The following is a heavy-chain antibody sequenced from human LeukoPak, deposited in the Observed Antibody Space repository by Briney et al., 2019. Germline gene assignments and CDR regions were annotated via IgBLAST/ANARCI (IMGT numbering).Heavy chain of an antibody. Sequence: PSETLSLTCTVSGGSISSYYWSWIRQPPGKGLEWIGEINHSASTNYNPSLKSRVTISVDTSKNQFSLKLSSVTAADTAVYYCVREGREHFDYWGQGTLVTVSS. CDR1: GGSISSYY. D-gene: IGHD1-1*01. J-gene: IGHJ4*02. CDR3: VREGREHFDY. CDR2: INHSAST. V-gene: IGHV4-59*12.